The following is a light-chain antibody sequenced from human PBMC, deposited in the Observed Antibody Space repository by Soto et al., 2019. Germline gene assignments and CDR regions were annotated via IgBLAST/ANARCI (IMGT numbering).Light chain of an antibody. Sequence: QSVLTQPPSASGTPGQRVTISCSGSSSNVGSDIVNWYQQLPGTAPKLLIYSNNQWPSGVPDRFSGSKSGTSASLAISGLQSDDEADYYCAAWDGSLNGWVFGGGTKVTVL. V-gene: IGLV1-44*01. CDR1: SSNVGSDI. CDR3: AAWDGSLNGWV. CDR2: SNN. J-gene: IGLJ3*02.